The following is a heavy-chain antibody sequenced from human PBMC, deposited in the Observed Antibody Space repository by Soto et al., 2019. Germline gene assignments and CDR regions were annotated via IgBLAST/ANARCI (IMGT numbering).Heavy chain of an antibody. CDR3: LRLLSSMSAVSVDVSSVMVTLPWNS. D-gene: IGHD2-21*02. V-gene: IGHV1-2*04. J-gene: IGHJ5*01. CDR1: GYTFTGYY. CDR2: INPNSGGT. Sequence: GASVKVSCKASGYTFTGYYMHWVRQAPGQGLEWMGWINPNSGGTNYAQKFQGWVTMTRDTSISTAYMELSRLRSDDTAVSSDLRLLSSMSAVSVDVSSVMVTLPWNS.